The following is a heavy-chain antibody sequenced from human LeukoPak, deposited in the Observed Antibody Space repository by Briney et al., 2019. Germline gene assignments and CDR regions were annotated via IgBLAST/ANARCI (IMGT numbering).Heavy chain of an antibody. J-gene: IGHJ4*02. V-gene: IGHV3-49*04. D-gene: IGHD3-3*01. Sequence: PGRSLRLSCTGSGFTFGDYSMNWVRQGPGKGLEWVAFIRSKAHGGTTEYAASVKGRFTFSRDDSRSVAYLQMNNLRTEDTAVYYCARDQVYYDFWSAYWGQGTLVTVSS. CDR3: ARDQVYYDFWSAY. CDR1: GFTFGDYS. CDR2: IRSKAHGGTT.